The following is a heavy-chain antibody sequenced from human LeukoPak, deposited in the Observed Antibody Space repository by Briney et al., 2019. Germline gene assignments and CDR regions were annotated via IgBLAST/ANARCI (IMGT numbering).Heavy chain of an antibody. V-gene: IGHV3-21*01. J-gene: IGHJ4*02. CDR2: ISSSSSYI. CDR3: ARDGVGPTNY. Sequence: EWVSSISSSSSYIYYADSVKGRFTISRDNAKNSLYLQMNSLRAEDTAVYYCARDGVGPTNYWGQGTLVTVSS. D-gene: IGHD3-3*01.